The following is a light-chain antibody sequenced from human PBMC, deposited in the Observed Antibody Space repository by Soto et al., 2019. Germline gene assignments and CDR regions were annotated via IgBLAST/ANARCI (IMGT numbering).Light chain of an antibody. CDR1: SSDVGAYNS. CDR3: SLYSSNGSLI. J-gene: IGLJ1*01. V-gene: IGLV2-14*02. Sequence: QSVLAQPASVSGYPGQSITISCTGTSSDVGAYNSVSWYQQHPHRAPQVIIYKGTQRPSGVSNRFSGSTSGNTASLTISGLQAEDETDYFCSLYSSNGSLIFGPGTKVTVL. CDR2: KGT.